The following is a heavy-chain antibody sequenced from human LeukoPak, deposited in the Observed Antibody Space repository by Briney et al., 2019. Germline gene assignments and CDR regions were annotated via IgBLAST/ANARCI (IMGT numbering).Heavy chain of an antibody. CDR3: AKWRDYDILTGYYDSYY. D-gene: IGHD3-9*01. CDR1: GFTFSSYA. J-gene: IGHJ4*02. Sequence: GGSLRLSCAASGFTFSSYAMSWVRQAPGKGLEWVSVISGGGGSTYYADSVKGRFTISRDNSKNTLYLQMNSLRAEDTAVYYCAKWRDYDILTGYYDSYYWGQGTLVTVSS. CDR2: ISGGGGST. V-gene: IGHV3-23*01.